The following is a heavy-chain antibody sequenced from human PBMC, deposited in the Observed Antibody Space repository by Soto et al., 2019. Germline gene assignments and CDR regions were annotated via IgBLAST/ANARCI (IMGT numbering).Heavy chain of an antibody. CDR3: ARASGYSSSWATYAI. V-gene: IGHV4-59*01. CDR2: IFYTGTT. Sequence: SETLSLTCTVSGDSINSYYWSWIRQPPWKGLEWIGYIFYTGTTKYNPSLKSRVTISLDTSKTRFSVKLTSVTAADTAVYYCARASGYSSSWATYAIWGQGTMVTVS. CDR1: GDSINSYY. J-gene: IGHJ3*02. D-gene: IGHD6-13*01.